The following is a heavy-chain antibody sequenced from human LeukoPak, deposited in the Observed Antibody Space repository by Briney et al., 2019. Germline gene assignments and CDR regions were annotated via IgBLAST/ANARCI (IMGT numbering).Heavy chain of an antibody. Sequence: GGSLRLSCVASEFTFSNYWIHWVRQPPGKGLVWVSRIRYDGIVTNYADSVEGRFTISRDNAKNTVHLQMNSLRDDDTAVYYCARANPADFNLWGRGTLVTVSS. D-gene: IGHD1-14*01. CDR3: ARANPADFNL. J-gene: IGHJ2*01. V-gene: IGHV3-74*01. CDR1: EFTFSNYW. CDR2: IRYDGIVT.